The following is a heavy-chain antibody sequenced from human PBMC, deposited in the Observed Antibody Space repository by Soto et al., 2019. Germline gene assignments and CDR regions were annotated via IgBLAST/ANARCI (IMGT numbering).Heavy chain of an antibody. J-gene: IGHJ4*02. Sequence: PSETLSLTCAVYGGSFSGYYWSWIRQPPGKGLEWIGEINHSGSTNYNPSLKSRVTISVDTSKNQFSLKLSSVTAADTAVYYCARGHPNIGRFLGWLHADKFDYWGQGTLVTVSS. CDR1: GGSFSGYY. CDR3: ARGHPNIGRFLGWLHADKFDY. V-gene: IGHV4-34*01. CDR2: INHSGST. D-gene: IGHD3-3*01.